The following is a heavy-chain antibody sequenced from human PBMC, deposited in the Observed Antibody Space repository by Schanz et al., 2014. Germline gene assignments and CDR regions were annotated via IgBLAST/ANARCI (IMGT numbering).Heavy chain of an antibody. D-gene: IGHD3-10*01. Sequence: QVLLVQSGAEVKKPGASVKVSCKASGYTFTGHRMHWVRQAPGQGPEWMGWINPKSGERTYVQKFQGRVTMTTDTSINTAYMELSSLTSDDTAVYYCARDPQYYYGSGRGYWGQGTLVTVST. CDR2: INPKSGER. J-gene: IGHJ4*02. CDR1: GYTFTGHR. CDR3: ARDPQYYYGSGRGY. V-gene: IGHV1-2*02.